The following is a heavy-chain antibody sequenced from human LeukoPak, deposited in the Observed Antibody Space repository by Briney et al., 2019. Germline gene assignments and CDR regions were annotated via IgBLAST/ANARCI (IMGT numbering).Heavy chain of an antibody. CDR2: IYYSGST. V-gene: IGHV4-59*01. D-gene: IGHD6-19*01. CDR1: GGSISSYY. CDR3: AIAVAGNFDY. J-gene: IGHJ4*02. Sequence: SETLSLTCTVSGGSISSYYWSWIRQPPGKGLEWIGYIYYSGSTNYNPSLKSRVTISVDTSKNQFSLKLSSATAADTAVYYCAIAVAGNFDYWGQGTLVTVSS.